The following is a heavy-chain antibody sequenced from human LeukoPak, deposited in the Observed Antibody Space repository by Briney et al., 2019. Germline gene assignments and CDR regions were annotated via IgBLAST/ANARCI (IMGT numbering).Heavy chain of an antibody. J-gene: IGHJ5*02. CDR2: IKQDGSEK. Sequence: GGFLRLSCAASGFTFSSYWMSWVRQAPGKGLEWVANIKQDGSEKYYVDSVKGRFTISRDNAKNSLYLQMNSLRAEDTAVYYCAREAYGDDGGWFDPWGQGTLVTVSS. CDR1: GFTFSSYW. CDR3: AREAYGDDGGWFDP. D-gene: IGHD4-17*01. V-gene: IGHV3-7*01.